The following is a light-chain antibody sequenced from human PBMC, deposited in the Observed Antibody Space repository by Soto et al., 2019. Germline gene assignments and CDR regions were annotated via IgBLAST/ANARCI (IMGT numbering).Light chain of an antibody. CDR1: QSVSSN. V-gene: IGKV3-15*01. CDR3: QQYNNWPFT. Sequence: EIVMTQSPATLSVSPGERATLSCRASQSVSSNLAWYQQKPGQAPRLLIYGASTRATGIPARFSGSGSGTEFTRPISSLKSEDLAVYYCQQYNNWPFTFGPGTKVDIK. J-gene: IGKJ3*01. CDR2: GAS.